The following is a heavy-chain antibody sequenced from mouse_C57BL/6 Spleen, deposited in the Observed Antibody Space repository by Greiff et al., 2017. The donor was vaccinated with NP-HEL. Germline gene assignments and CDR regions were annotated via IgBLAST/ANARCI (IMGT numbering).Heavy chain of an antibody. CDR3: ARQLDV. V-gene: IGHV5-6*01. CDR1: GFTFSSYG. Sequence: EVKLMESGGDLVKPGGSLKLSCAASGFTFSSYGMSWVRQTPDKRLEWVATISSGGSYTYYPDSVKGRFTISRDNAKNTLYLQMSSLESEDTAMYYCARQLDVWGTGTTVTVSS. J-gene: IGHJ1*03. CDR2: ISSGGSYT.